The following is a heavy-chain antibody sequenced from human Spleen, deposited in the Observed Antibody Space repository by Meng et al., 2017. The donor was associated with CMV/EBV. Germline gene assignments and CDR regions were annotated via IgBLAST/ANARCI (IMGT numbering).Heavy chain of an antibody. J-gene: IGHJ5*02. CDR1: GFTFSSYA. CDR3: AKISWTSRLFDP. Sequence: GESLKISCAASGFTFSSYAMSWVRQAPGKGLEWVSAISGSGGSTYYADSVKGRFTISRDNSKNTLYLQMNSLRAEDTALYYCAKISWTSRLFDPWGQGTLVTVSS. V-gene: IGHV3-23*01. D-gene: IGHD1-1*01. CDR2: ISGSGGST.